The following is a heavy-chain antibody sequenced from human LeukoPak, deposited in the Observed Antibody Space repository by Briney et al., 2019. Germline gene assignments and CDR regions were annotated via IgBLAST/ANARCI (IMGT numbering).Heavy chain of an antibody. J-gene: IGHJ4*02. CDR1: GGTFSSYA. Sequence: SVKVSCKASGGTFSSYAISWVRQAPGQGLGWMGGIIPIFGTANYAQKFQGRVTITTDESTSTAYMELSSLRSEDTAVYYCARDHCSGGSCYKRRGQGTLVTVSS. D-gene: IGHD2-15*01. V-gene: IGHV1-69*05. CDR2: IIPIFGTA. CDR3: ARDHCSGGSCYKR.